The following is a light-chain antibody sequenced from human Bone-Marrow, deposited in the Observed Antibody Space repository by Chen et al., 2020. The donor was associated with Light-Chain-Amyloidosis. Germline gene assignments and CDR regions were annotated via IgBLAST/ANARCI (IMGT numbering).Light chain of an antibody. CDR1: QGISNY. V-gene: IGKV1-9*01. CDR3: QQLKSYPRT. Sequence: IQLTQSPSSLSASVRDRVTITCRASQGISNYLAWYQQKPGKAPKLLIYAASTLQSGVPSRFSGSGSGTDVTLVTSSMQPGDFAADYCQQLKSYPRTFGQGTEGE. J-gene: IGKJ1*01. CDR2: AAS.